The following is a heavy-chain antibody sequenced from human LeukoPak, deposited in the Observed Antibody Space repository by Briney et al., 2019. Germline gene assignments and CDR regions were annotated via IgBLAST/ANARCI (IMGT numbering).Heavy chain of an antibody. J-gene: IGHJ4*02. CDR1: GFTFDDYA. Sequence: GGSLRLSCAASGFTFDDYAMHWVRQAPGKGLEWVSGISWNSGSIGYADSVKGRFTISRDNAKNSLYLQMNSLRAEDTALYYCAKDIRNSYYYDSSGLDYWGQGTLVTVSS. CDR2: ISWNSGSI. V-gene: IGHV3-9*01. CDR3: AKDIRNSYYYDSSGLDY. D-gene: IGHD3-22*01.